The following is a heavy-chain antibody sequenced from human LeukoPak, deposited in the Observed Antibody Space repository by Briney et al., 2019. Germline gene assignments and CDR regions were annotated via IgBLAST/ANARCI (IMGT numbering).Heavy chain of an antibody. J-gene: IGHJ3*02. V-gene: IGHV3-48*04. CDR2: ISSSRSTI. CDR3: ARVLQKQWHPDAFDI. Sequence: GGSLRLSCAASGFTFSSYSMNWVRQAPGKGRGWVSYISSSRSTIYYEVSVKGRFTISRDNAKNSLYLQMNSLRAEDTAVYYCARVLQKQWHPDAFDIWGQGTMVTASS. D-gene: IGHD6-19*01. CDR1: GFTFSSYS.